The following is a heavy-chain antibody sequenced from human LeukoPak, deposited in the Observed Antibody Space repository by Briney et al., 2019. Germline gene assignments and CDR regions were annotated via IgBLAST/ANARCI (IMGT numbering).Heavy chain of an antibody. CDR2: INAGNGNT. CDR1: GYTFTSYA. D-gene: IGHD4-17*01. V-gene: IGHV1-3*01. CDR3: ARDGAGYGDYYFDY. Sequence: VASVKVSCTASGYTFTSYAMHWVRQAPGQRLEWMGWINAGNGNTKYSQKFQGRVTITRDTSASTAYMELSSLRSEDTAVYYCARDGAGYGDYYFDYWGQGTLVTVSS. J-gene: IGHJ4*02.